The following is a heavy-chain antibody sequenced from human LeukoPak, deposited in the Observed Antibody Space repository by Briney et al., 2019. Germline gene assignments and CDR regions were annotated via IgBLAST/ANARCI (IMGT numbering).Heavy chain of an antibody. CDR3: ARVVDMLTGADY. J-gene: IGHJ4*02. CDR2: ISGNSGSI. D-gene: IGHD3-9*01. CDR1: GFTFGGYP. Sequence: GGSLRLSCAASGFTFGGYPMNWLRQPPGKGLESLAYISGNSGSIHYADSVKGRFTVSRDNAKNSLYLQMNSLKAEDTAVYYCARVVDMLTGADYWGQGTLVTVSS. V-gene: IGHV3-48*03.